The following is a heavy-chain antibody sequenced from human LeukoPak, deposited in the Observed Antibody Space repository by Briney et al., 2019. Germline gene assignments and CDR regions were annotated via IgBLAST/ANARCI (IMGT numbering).Heavy chain of an antibody. CDR1: GGSFSDYY. CDR2: ISSSEST. D-gene: IGHD1-26*01. V-gene: IGHV4-59*10. CDR3: ATSGGVGPSNWFDP. Sequence: SETLSLTCAVYGGSFSDYYWSWIRQPAGKGLEWIGRISSSESTNYNPSLKSRVTISVDTSKNQFSLKLSSVTAADTAVYYCATSGGVGPSNWFDPWGQGTLVTVSS. J-gene: IGHJ5*02.